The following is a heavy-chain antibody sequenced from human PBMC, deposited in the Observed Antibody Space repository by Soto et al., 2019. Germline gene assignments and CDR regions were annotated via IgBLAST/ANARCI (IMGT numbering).Heavy chain of an antibody. Sequence: ASVNVSFKASGYSFTAYYIHWVRQAPGQGLEWMGWINPNSGRTKNSPNFQGRVTMTRDTSVTPVYMEVNWLRSDDKALYYCARDWGQNSGYVWGQRTLVTDSS. CDR1: GYSFTAYY. V-gene: IGHV1-2*02. CDR3: ARDWGQNSGYV. J-gene: IGHJ4*02. CDR2: INPNSGRT. D-gene: IGHD5-12*01.